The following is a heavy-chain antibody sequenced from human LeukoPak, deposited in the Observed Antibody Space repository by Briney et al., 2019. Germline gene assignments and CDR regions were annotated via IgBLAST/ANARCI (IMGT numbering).Heavy chain of an antibody. J-gene: IGHJ4*02. V-gene: IGHV4-59*01. D-gene: IGHD4-17*01. Sequence: SETLSLTCTVSGGSISSYYWSWIRQPPGKGLEWIGYIYYSGSTNYNPSLKSRVTISVDTSKNQFSLKLSSVTAADTAVYYCARSRSYGDYIVFLSDWGQGTLVTVSS. CDR1: GGSISSYY. CDR2: IYYSGST. CDR3: ARSRSYGDYIVFLSD.